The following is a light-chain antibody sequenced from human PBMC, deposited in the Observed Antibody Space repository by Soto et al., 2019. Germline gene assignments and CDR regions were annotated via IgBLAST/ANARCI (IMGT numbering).Light chain of an antibody. V-gene: IGKV1-5*03. J-gene: IGKJ1*01. CDR3: QQYNSSPWT. CDR1: QSISAW. Sequence: DIQMTQSHSTLSASVGDGVTITCRANQSISAWVAWYQQKPGKAPKLLIYQASRLESGVPSRFSGSGAGTEFTLTISSLQPDDCATYYCQQYNSSPWTFGQGTKVDIK. CDR2: QAS.